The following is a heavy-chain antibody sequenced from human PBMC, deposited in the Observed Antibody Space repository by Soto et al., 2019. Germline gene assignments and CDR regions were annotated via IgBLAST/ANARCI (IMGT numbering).Heavy chain of an antibody. CDR3: AKGGRQWLVTSDFNY. V-gene: IGHV3-30*18. J-gene: IGHJ4*02. CDR1: GFTFSDYA. Sequence: VQLVESGGGVVQPGRSLRLSCAASGFTFSDYAMHWVRQAPGKGLEWVAVVSHDGRNTHYADSVKGRFTISRDSSKNTVCLEMTSLRAEVTAVYYCAKGGRQWLVTSDFNYWGQGALVTVSS. CDR2: VSHDGRNT. D-gene: IGHD6-19*01.